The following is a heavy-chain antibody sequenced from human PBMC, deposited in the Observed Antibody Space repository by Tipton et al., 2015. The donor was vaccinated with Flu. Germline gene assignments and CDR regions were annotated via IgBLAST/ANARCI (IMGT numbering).Heavy chain of an antibody. CDR1: GFSVTSKF. D-gene: IGHD5/OR15-5a*01. CDR2: IYSGGST. J-gene: IGHJ6*02. CDR3: ATTTVSTISYGLDV. Sequence: SLRLSCVASGFSVTSKFMSWVRQAPGKGLEWVSLIYSGGSTYYADSVKGRFTISRDNSKDTVFLQLSSLRAEDTAVYYCATTTVSTISYGLDVWGRGTTVTVSS. V-gene: IGHV3-53*01.